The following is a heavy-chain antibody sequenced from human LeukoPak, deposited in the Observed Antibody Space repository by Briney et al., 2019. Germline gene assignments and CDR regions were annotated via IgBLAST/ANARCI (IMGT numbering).Heavy chain of an antibody. CDR3: ARTNELPQYFQH. J-gene: IGHJ1*01. V-gene: IGHV4-30-2*01. Sequence: PSETLSLTCTVSGGSISSGGYYWNWIRQPPGKGLEWIGYIYHSGSTYYNPSLKSRVTISVDRSKNQFSLKLSSVTAADTAVYYCARTNELPQYFQHWGQGTLVTVSS. CDR1: GGSISSGGYY. D-gene: IGHD1-1*01. CDR2: IYHSGST.